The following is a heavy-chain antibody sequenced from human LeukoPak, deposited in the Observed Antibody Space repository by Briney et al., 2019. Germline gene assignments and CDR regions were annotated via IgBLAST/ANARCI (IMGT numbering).Heavy chain of an antibody. D-gene: IGHD3-9*01. CDR3: ARERGKGYDILTGYPYYMDV. CDR1: GGSFSGYY. Sequence: SETLSLTCAVYGGSFSGYYWSWIRQPPGKGLEWIGEINHSGSTNYNPSLKSRVTISVDTSKNQFSLKLSSVTAADTAVYHCARERGKGYDILTGYPYYMDVWGKGTTVTVSS. CDR2: INHSGST. J-gene: IGHJ6*03. V-gene: IGHV4-34*01.